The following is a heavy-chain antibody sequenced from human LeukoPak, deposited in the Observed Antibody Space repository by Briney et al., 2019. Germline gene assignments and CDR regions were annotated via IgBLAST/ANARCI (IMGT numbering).Heavy chain of an antibody. CDR2: ISAYNGNT. V-gene: IGHV1-18*01. CDR1: GYTFTSYG. D-gene: IGHD2-2*01. CDR3: ARVVLVRSSWLTTWVYYYYYMDV. Sequence: ASVKVSCKASGYTFTSYGISWVRQAPGQGLEWMGWISAYNGNTNYAQKLQGRVTMTTDTSTSTAYMELRSLRSDDTAVYYCARVVLVRSSWLTTWVYYYYYMDVWGKGTTVTVSS. J-gene: IGHJ6*03.